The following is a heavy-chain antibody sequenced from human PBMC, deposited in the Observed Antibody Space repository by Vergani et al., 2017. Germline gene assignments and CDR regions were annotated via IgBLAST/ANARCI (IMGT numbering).Heavy chain of an antibody. CDR1: GFTFSSYS. V-gene: IGHV3-21*01. Sequence: EVQLVESGGGLVKPGGSLRLSCAASGFTFSSYSMNWVRQAPGKGLEWVSSISSSSSYIYYADSVKGRFTISRDNAKNSLYLQMNSMRAEDTAVYYCARDGRDAFDIWGQGTMVTVSS. CDR2: ISSSSSYI. CDR3: ARDGRDAFDI. J-gene: IGHJ3*02.